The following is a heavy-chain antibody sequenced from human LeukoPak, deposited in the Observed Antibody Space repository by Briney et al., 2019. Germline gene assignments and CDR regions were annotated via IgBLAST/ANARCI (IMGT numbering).Heavy chain of an antibody. D-gene: IGHD4-23*01. CDR3: AKDPYGGNYGY. CDR1: GFTFSSYW. J-gene: IGHJ4*02. CDR2: IKQDGSEK. Sequence: PGGSLRLSCAASGFTFSSYWMSWVRQAPGKGLEWVANIKQDGSEKYYVDSVKGRFTISRDNAKNSLYLQMNSLRAEDTAVYYCAKDPYGGNYGYWGQGTLVTVSS. V-gene: IGHV3-7*01.